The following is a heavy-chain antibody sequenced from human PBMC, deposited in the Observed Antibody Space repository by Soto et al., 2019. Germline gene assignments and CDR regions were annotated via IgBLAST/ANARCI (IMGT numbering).Heavy chain of an antibody. CDR2: IIPIFGTA. D-gene: IGHD1-1*01. V-gene: IGHV1-69*12. Sequence: QVQLVQSGAEVTKPGSSVKVSCKASGGTFSRYAISWVRQAPGQGLEWTGGIIPIFGTANYAQKCQGGVTITADESTGTAYMELSSLRTEETAGYYCARVAGNEAHFDYCWHGTLVTGCS. J-gene: IGHJ4*01. CDR1: GGTFSRYA. CDR3: ARVAGNEAHFDY.